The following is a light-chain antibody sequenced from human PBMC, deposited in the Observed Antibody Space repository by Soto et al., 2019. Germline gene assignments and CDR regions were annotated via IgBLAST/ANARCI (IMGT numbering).Light chain of an antibody. CDR1: QSVSSSY. J-gene: IGKJ5*01. CDR3: HQYGSSPPIT. V-gene: IGKV3D-20*01. Sequence: EIGVTHSPDALRFFPRARAPLALGASQSVSSSYLAWYQQKPGLAPRLPIYDASSRATGIPDRFSGSGSGTDFTLTISSLEPEDFAVYYCHQYGSSPPITFGQGTRLEIK. CDR2: DAS.